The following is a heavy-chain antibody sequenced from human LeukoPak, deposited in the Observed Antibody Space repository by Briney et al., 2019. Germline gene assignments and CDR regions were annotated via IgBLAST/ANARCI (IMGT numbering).Heavy chain of an antibody. V-gene: IGHV3-53*01. CDR1: GFTVSSNY. Sequence: SGGSLRLSCAASGFTVSSNYMSWVRQAPGKGLEWVSVIYSGGSTYYADSVKGRFTISRDNSENTLYLQMTSLRAEDTAVYYCARDRRMIAAATLYYMDVWGKGPRSPSP. D-gene: IGHD6-13*01. CDR2: IYSGGST. CDR3: ARDRRMIAAATLYYMDV. J-gene: IGHJ6*03.